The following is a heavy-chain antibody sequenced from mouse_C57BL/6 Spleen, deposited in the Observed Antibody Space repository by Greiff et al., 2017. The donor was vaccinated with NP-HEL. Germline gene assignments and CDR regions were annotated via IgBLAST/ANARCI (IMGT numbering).Heavy chain of an antibody. CDR3: VREEEGQLRLLDY. J-gene: IGHJ2*01. Sequence: EVQVVESGGGLVQPKGSLKLSCAASGFSFNTYAMNWVRQAPGKGLEWVARIRSKSNNYATYYADSVKDRFTISRDDSESMLYLQMNNLKTEDTAMYYCVREEEGQLRLLDYWGQGTTLTVSS. CDR2: IRSKSNNYAT. CDR1: GFSFNTYA. D-gene: IGHD3-2*02. V-gene: IGHV10-1*01.